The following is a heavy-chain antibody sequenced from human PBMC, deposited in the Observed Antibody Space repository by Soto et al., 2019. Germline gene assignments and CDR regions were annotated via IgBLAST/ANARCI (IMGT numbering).Heavy chain of an antibody. D-gene: IGHD1-1*01. Sequence: PXESLIISCKGSGDNCAGYLVAWVRQMPGKGLELMGIIYPSDSDTRYRPSFQGQVTISADKSISSAYLQWSSLRASDTAMYYCARGGVSTRTFDDWGQGTPVTVSS. V-gene: IGHV5-51*01. CDR1: GDNCAGYL. CDR3: ARGGVSTRTFDD. CDR2: IYPSDSDT. J-gene: IGHJ4*02.